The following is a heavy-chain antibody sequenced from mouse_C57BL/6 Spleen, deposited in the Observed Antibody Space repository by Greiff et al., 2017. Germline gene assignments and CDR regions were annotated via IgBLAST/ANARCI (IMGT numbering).Heavy chain of an antibody. Sequence: EVKLVESGGGLVKPGGSLKLSCAASGFTFSDYGMHWVRQAPEKGLEWVAYISSGSSTIYYADTVKGRFTISRDNAKNTLFLQMTSLGSEETAMYYCATLGGDYWGQGTTLTVSS. D-gene: IGHD3-3*01. CDR2: ISSGSSTI. V-gene: IGHV5-17*01. J-gene: IGHJ2*01. CDR3: ATLGGDY. CDR1: GFTFSDYG.